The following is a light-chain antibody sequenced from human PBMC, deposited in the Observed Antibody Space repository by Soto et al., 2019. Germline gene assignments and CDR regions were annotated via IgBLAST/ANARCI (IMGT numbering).Light chain of an antibody. J-gene: IGLJ1*01. CDR1: SSDVGGYNY. V-gene: IGLV2-14*01. Sequence: QSALAQPAFVSGSPGQSITISCTGTSSDVGGYNYVSWYQQHPGKAPKLMIYEVSNRPSGVSNRFSGSKSGNTASLTISGLQAEDEADYYCSSYTSSSLWVFGTGTKVTVL. CDR2: EVS. CDR3: SSYTSSSLWV.